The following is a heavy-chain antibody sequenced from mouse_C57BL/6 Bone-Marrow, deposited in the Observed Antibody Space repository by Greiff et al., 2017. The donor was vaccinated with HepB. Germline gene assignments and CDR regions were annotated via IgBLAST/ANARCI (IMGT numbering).Heavy chain of an antibody. J-gene: IGHJ4*01. D-gene: IGHD1-1*01. Sequence: EVQLQQSGPVLVKPGASVKMSCKASGYTFTDYYMNWVKQSHGKSLEWIGVINPHNGGTSYNQKFKGKATLTVDKSSSTAYMELNSLTSEDSAVYNSARDYYGSSYDDMEYWGQGTADTVSS. CDR3: ARDYYGSSYDDMEY. CDR1: GYTFTDYY. CDR2: INPHNGGT. V-gene: IGHV1-19*01.